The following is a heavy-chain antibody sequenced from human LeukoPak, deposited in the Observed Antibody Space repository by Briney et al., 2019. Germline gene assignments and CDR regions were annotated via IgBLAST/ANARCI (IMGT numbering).Heavy chain of an antibody. CDR1: GGSISSYY. CDR3: ARGFGEFLDP. Sequence: SETLSLTCTVSGGSISSYYWSWIRQPPGKGLEWIGYIYYSGSTNYNPSLKSRVTISVDTSKNQFSLKLSSVTAADTAVYYCARGFGEFLDPWGQGTLVTVSS. J-gene: IGHJ5*02. CDR2: IYYSGST. V-gene: IGHV4-59*08. D-gene: IGHD3-10*01.